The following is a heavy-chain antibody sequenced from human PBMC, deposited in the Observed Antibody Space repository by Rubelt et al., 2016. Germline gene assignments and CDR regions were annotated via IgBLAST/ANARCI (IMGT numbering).Heavy chain of an antibody. CDR1: GYTFTSYA. J-gene: IGHJ4*02. Sequence: QVQLVQSGSELKKPGASVQVSCKASGYTFTSYAMNWVRQAPGQGLEWMGWIHTNTGNPTYAQGFTGRFVFSLDTSVSTAYLQSSSLKAEDTAVYYCARARYCSSTSCHKPYYFDYWGQGTLVTVSS. V-gene: IGHV7-4-1*02. D-gene: IGHD2-2*01. CDR2: IHTNTGNP. CDR3: ARARYCSSTSCHKPYYFDY.